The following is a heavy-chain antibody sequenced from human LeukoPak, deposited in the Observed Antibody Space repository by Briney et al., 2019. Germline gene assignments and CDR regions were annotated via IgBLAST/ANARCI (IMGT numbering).Heavy chain of an antibody. D-gene: IGHD4-23*01. J-gene: IGHJ5*02. V-gene: IGHV3-23*01. Sequence: ETLSLTCTVSGGSISSYYWSWIRQPPGKGLEWVSGISGSGGSTYYADSVKGRFTISRDNSKMMLYVQMSSLGSEDTAVYYCARDNSVEDTAWWFDPWGQGTLVTVSS. CDR1: GGSISSYY. CDR2: ISGSGGST. CDR3: ARDNSVEDTAWWFDP.